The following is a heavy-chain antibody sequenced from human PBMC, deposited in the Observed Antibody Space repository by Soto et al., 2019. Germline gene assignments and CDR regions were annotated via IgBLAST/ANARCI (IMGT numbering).Heavy chain of an antibody. Sequence: EVQLSESGGGLVQPGGSLRLSCAASAFTFRNYGMSWVRQAPEKGLEWVSGLSGDSSRIFYADSVKGRFTVSRDNSKNMFYSQMNSLRVEDTAVYYCVKTHPDAFDIWGRGTMVTVS. CDR1: AFTFRNYG. J-gene: IGHJ3*02. CDR3: VKTHPDAFDI. CDR2: LSGDSSRI. V-gene: IGHV3-23*01.